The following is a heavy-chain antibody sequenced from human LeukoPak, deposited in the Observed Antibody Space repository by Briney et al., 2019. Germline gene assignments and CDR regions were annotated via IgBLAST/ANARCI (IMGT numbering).Heavy chain of an antibody. J-gene: IGHJ4*02. V-gene: IGHV1-69*04. CDR3: ARGSLSSGCDY. Sequence: ASVKVSCKASGGTFSSYAISWVRQAPGQGLEWMGRIIPILGIANYAQKFQGRVTITADKSTSTAYMELSSLRSEDTAVYYCARGSLSSGCDYWGQGTLVIVSS. CDR2: IIPILGIA. CDR1: GGTFSSYA. D-gene: IGHD6-19*01.